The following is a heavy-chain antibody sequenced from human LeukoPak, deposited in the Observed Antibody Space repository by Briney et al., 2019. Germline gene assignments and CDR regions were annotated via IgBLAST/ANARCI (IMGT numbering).Heavy chain of an antibody. Sequence: ASVKVFCKASGYTFTGYYMHWVRQAPGQGLEWMGWINPNSGGTTYGQILRDRVTMTRDTSISTAYMELSGLRSDDTAVYYCARRLVDSNAGYDVWGQGTMVTVSS. CDR1: GYTFTGYY. V-gene: IGHV1-2*02. D-gene: IGHD3-9*01. J-gene: IGHJ3*01. CDR2: INPNSGGT. CDR3: ARRLVDSNAGYDV.